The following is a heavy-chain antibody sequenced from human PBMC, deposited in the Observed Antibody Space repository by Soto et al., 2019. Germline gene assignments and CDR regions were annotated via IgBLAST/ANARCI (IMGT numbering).Heavy chain of an antibody. CDR3: ASHDSSGYYFGY. CDR1: GDSISNGGFS. Sequence: KTSETLSLTCVVSGDSISNGGFSWSWIRQPPEKGLEWIGDIYHSGSTNYNPSLKSRVTISVDTSKNQFSLKLSSVTAADTAVYYCASHDSSGYYFGYWGQGTLVTVSS. CDR2: IYHSGST. J-gene: IGHJ4*02. D-gene: IGHD3-22*01. V-gene: IGHV4-30-2*01.